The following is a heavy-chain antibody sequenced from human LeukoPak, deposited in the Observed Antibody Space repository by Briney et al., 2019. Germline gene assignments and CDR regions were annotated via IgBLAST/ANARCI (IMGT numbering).Heavy chain of an antibody. V-gene: IGHV1-8*01. CDR3: ARAFTMIRGVSNY. D-gene: IGHD3-10*01. CDR2: MNPNSGNT. Sequence: ASVKVSCKASGYTFTSYDINWVRQATGQGVEWMGWMNPNSGNTGYAQKFQGRVTMTRNTSISTAYMELSSLRSEDTAVYYCARAFTMIRGVSNYWGQGTLVTVSS. CDR1: GYTFTSYD. J-gene: IGHJ4*02.